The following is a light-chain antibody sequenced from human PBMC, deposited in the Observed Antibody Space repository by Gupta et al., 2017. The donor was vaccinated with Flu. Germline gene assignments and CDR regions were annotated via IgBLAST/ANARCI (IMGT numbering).Light chain of an antibody. V-gene: IGLV2-14*03. Sequence: SSDVGGYNYVSWYQQHPGKAPKLMIYDVSNRPSGVSNRFSGSKSGNTASLTISGLQAEDEADYYCSSYTSSNTLVVFGGGTKLTVL. CDR1: SSDVGGYNY. CDR3: SSYTSSNTLVV. CDR2: DVS. J-gene: IGLJ2*01.